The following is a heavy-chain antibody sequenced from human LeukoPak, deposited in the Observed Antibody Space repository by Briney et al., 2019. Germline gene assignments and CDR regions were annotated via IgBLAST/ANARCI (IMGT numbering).Heavy chain of an antibody. Sequence: GGSLRLSCAASGFSFISYEMNWLRQAPGKGLEWVSYISSSAGTIYYADSVKGRFTISRDNAKDSLYLQMNSLRAEDTAVYYCARDGKSGNFDYWGQGTLVTVSS. CDR1: GFSFISYE. CDR2: ISSSAGTI. D-gene: IGHD3-10*01. CDR3: ARDGKSGNFDY. J-gene: IGHJ4*02. V-gene: IGHV3-48*03.